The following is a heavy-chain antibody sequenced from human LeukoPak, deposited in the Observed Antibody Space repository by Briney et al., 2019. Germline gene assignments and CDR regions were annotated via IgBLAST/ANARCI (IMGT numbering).Heavy chain of an antibody. D-gene: IGHD3-10*01. V-gene: IGHV3-7*01. J-gene: IGHJ6*03. CDR3: VRESGDYGSADMPGYYYYMDV. Sequence: GGSLRLSCAVSGFIFSRHSMSWIRQAPGKGLEWVAKIKEDGTEQYYVDSVKGRFTISRDNAKNTVYLQMTTLRDEDTALYYCVRESGDYGSADMPGYYYYMDVWAKGTTVIVSS. CDR2: IKEDGTEQ. CDR1: GFIFSRHS.